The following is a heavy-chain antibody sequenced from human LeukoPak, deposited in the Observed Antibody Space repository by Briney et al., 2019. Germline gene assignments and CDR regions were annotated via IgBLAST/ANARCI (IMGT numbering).Heavy chain of an antibody. Sequence: SETLSLTCTVSGGSISSYYWSWIRQAPGMGLEWIGYIYHSGSTKYNPSLKSRVTISVDTSKNQFSLKLSSVTAADTAVYYCARDFPESKGWGLDPWGQGTLVTVSS. D-gene: IGHD1-14*01. CDR2: IYHSGST. J-gene: IGHJ5*02. V-gene: IGHV4-59*01. CDR1: GGSISSYY. CDR3: ARDFPESKGWGLDP.